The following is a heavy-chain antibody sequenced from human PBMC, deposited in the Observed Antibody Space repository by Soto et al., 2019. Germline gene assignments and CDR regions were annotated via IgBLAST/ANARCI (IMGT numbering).Heavy chain of an antibody. J-gene: IGHJ4*02. CDR1: GGSISSSSYY. V-gene: IGHV4-39*01. Sequence: SETLSLTCTVSGGSISSSSYYWGWIRQPPGKGLEWIGSIYYSGSTYYNPSLKSRVTISVDTSKNQFSLKLSSVTAADTAVYYCTRHQRAVAGGYYFDYWGQGTLVTVSS. CDR3: TRHQRAVAGGYYFDY. CDR2: IYYSGST. D-gene: IGHD6-19*01.